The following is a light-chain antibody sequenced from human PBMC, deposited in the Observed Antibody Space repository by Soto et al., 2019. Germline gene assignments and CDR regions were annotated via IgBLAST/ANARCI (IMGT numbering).Light chain of an antibody. Sequence: DIQMTQSPSSLSASVGDRVTITCRASQSISSYLNWYQQKPGKAPKLLIYAASSLQSGVPSRFSGSGSGTDFALTISSLQPEDFATYYCQQSYRTIWTFGQGTRWIS. CDR3: QQSYRTIWT. CDR1: QSISSY. CDR2: AAS. J-gene: IGKJ1*01. V-gene: IGKV1-39*01.